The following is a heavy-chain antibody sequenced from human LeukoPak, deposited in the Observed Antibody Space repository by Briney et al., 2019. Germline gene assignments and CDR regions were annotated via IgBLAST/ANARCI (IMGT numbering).Heavy chain of an antibody. CDR1: GYSISSGYY. J-gene: IGHJ3*02. D-gene: IGHD2-15*01. CDR3: AREFSGGSCCDAFDI. CDR2: IYYSGST. V-gene: IGHV4-31*03. Sequence: PSETLSLTCTVSGYSISSGYYWSWIRQHPEKGLEWIGYIYYSGSTYYNPSLKSRVTISVDTSKNQFSLKLSSVTAADTAVYYCAREFSGGSCCDAFDIWGQGTMVTVSS.